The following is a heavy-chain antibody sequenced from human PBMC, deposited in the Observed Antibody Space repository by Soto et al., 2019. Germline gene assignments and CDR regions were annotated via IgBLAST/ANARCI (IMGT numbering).Heavy chain of an antibody. D-gene: IGHD2-2*01. CDR3: ARVSREVVQADYNWFDP. J-gene: IGHJ5*02. V-gene: IGHV4-59*01. Sequence: SETLSLTCAVSGGSISRYYWSWIRQPPGKGLEWIGYIYNSGSTNYNPSLKSRVTISVDTSKNQFSLKLSSVTAADTAVYYCARVSREVVQADYNWFDPWGQGTLVTVSS. CDR1: GGSISRYY. CDR2: IYNSGST.